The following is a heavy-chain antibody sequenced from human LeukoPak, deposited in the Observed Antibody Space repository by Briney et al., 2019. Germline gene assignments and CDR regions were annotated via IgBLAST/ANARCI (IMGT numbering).Heavy chain of an antibody. CDR2: IDYSGTT. V-gene: IGHV4-31*01. CDR1: GGSISSNKYY. CDR3: ATVTTGSRYFDL. Sequence: SETLSLTCTVSGGSISSNKYYWSWIRQHPGKGLEWIGYIDYSGTTYYNPSLNRPVTISVDTSENQFSLTLDSVTAADTAVFYCATVTTGSRYFDLWGRGTLITVSS. D-gene: IGHD1-1*01. J-gene: IGHJ2*01.